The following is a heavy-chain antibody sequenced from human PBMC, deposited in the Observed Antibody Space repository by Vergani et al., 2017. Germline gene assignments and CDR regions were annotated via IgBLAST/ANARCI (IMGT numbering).Heavy chain of an antibody. CDR2: IIPILGIA. CDR1: GGTFSSYT. J-gene: IGHJ6*02. Sequence: QVQLVQSGAEVKKPGSSVKVSCKASGGTFSSYTISWVRQAPGQGLEWMVRIIPILGIANYAQKFQGRVKLTAYKSTSTAYMELRSLRSEDTAVYYCARGTAKYYYYGMDVWGQGTTVTVSS. V-gene: IGHV1-69*02. CDR3: ARGTAKYYYYGMDV.